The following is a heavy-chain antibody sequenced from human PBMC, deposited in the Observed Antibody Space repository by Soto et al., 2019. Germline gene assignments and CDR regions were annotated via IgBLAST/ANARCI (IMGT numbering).Heavy chain of an antibody. V-gene: IGHV3-23*01. CDR3: AKSPSRAPYGMDG. J-gene: IGHJ6*02. Sequence: EVQLLESGGGLVQPGGSLRLSCAASGFPFSMYAMTWVRQAPGKGLEWVSAISGSVDSTYYADSVKGRFTIPRDNSKKTVYLEMNSLRVEDTAVYHCAKSPSRAPYGMDGWGQGTTGTVSS. CDR1: GFPFSMYA. D-gene: IGHD6-6*01. CDR2: ISGSVDST.